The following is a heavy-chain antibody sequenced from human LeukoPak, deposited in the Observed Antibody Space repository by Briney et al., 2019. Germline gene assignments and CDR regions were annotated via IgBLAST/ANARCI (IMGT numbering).Heavy chain of an antibody. D-gene: IGHD1-7*01. CDR2: IYTSGST. J-gene: IGHJ5*02. CDR3: AREVELRPIMHNWFDP. V-gene: IGHV4-4*07. CDR1: GGSISSYY. Sequence: SETLSLTCTVSGGSISSYYWSWIRQTAGKGLEWIGRIYTSGSTNYNPSLKSRVTMSVDTSKNQFSLKLSSVTAADTAVYYCAREVELRPIMHNWFDPWGQGTLVTVSS.